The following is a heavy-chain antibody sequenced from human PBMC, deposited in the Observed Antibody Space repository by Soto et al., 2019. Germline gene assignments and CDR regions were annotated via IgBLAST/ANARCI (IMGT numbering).Heavy chain of an antibody. CDR3: ARLGYCTTTTCYARTYSMDV. V-gene: IGHV3-33*03. Sequence: QVQLVESGGGVVQPGRSLRLSCAASGFIFSDYGMHWVRQAPGKGLEWVAVIWYDVSNKYYADSVKGRFTISRDNSKNMVYLQRNSLRAEDTAVYYCARLGYCTTTTCYARTYSMDVWGQGTTVTVSS. D-gene: IGHD2-2*01. J-gene: IGHJ6*02. CDR2: IWYDVSNK. CDR1: GFIFSDYG.